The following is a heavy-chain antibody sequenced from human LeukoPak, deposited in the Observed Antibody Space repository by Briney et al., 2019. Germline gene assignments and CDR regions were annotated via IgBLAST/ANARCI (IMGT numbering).Heavy chain of an antibody. V-gene: IGHV4-59*01. J-gene: IGHJ4*02. CDR2: IHSSGNT. CDR1: GVSISGYF. Sequence: PSETLSLTCTVSGVSISGYFWGWIQQSPGKGLEWVAWIHSSGNTQYNPSLKSRVTISVDMSKSQFSLKLRSVTAADTAVYFCARYYCESSCYHFDYWGLGTLVTVSS. D-gene: IGHD2-2*01. CDR3: ARYYCESSCYHFDY.